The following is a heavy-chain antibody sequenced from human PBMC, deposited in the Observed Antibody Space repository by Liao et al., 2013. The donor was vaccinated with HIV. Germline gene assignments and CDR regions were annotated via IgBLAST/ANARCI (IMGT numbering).Heavy chain of an antibody. V-gene: IGHV4-34*01. J-gene: IGHJ4*02. Sequence: QVQLQQWGAGLLKPSETLSLTCAVYGGSFSDCYWSWIRQPPGKGLEWIGEINHSGSTNYNPSLKSRVTISVDTSKNQFSLKLSSVTAADTAVYYCARKIRYFAGPYDYWGQGTLVTVSS. CDR3: ARKIRYFAGPYDY. CDR2: INHSGST. D-gene: IGHD3-9*01. CDR1: GGSFSDCY.